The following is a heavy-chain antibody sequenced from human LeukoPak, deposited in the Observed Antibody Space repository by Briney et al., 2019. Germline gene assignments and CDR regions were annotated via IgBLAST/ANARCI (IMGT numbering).Heavy chain of an antibody. D-gene: IGHD3-22*01. CDR1: GFTFSSYA. J-gene: IGHJ4*02. CDR3: ARDYDSSGYTGVFFDY. CDR2: ISYDGSNK. Sequence: GRSLRLSCAASGFTFSSYAMHWVRQAPGKGLEWVAVISYDGSNKYYADSVKGRFTISRDNSKNTLYLQMNSLRAEDTAVYYCARDYDSSGYTGVFFDYWGQGTLVTVSS. V-gene: IGHV3-30*04.